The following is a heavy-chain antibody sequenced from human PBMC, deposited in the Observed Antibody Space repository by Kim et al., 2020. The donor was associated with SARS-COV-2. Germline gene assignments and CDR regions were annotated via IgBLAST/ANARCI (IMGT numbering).Heavy chain of an antibody. CDR1: GFTFSSYE. CDR3: ARASSFKYGEPFDY. Sequence: GGSLRLSCAASGFTFSSYEMNWVRQAPGKGLEWVSYISSSGSTIYYADSVKGRFTISRDNAKNSLYLQMNSLRAEDTAVYYCARASSFKYGEPFDYWGQGTLVTVSS. J-gene: IGHJ4*02. V-gene: IGHV3-48*03. CDR2: ISSSGSTI. D-gene: IGHD4-17*01.